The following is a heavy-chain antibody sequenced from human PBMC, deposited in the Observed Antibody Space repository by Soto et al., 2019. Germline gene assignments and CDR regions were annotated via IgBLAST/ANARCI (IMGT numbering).Heavy chain of an antibody. CDR3: ARGSIRAVAGRGSIDY. CDR1: GGSFSGYY. D-gene: IGHD6-19*01. Sequence: SETLSLTCAVYGGSFSGYYWSWIRQPPGKGLEWIGEINHSGSTNYNPSLKSRVTISVDTSKNQFSLKLSSVTAADTAVYYCARGSIRAVAGRGSIDYWGQGTLVTVS. CDR2: INHSGST. V-gene: IGHV4-34*01. J-gene: IGHJ4*02.